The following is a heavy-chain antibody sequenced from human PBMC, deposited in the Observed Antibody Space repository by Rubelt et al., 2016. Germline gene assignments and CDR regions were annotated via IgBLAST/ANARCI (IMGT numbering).Heavy chain of an antibody. Sequence: QLQLQESGPGLVKPSETLSLTCTLSGGSISSGSYFWGWIRQPPGKGLEWIGYIYNSGSTNYNPSLKSRVTLSLATSKSQFPLKMSSVTAADAAAYYCGRGPAGSGRPRFVDQHGGQGMLVTVSS. CDR3: GRGPAGSGRPRFVDQH. V-gene: IGHV4-61*05. CDR1: GGSISSGSYF. CDR2: IYNSGST. D-gene: IGHD3-10*02. J-gene: IGHJ1*01.